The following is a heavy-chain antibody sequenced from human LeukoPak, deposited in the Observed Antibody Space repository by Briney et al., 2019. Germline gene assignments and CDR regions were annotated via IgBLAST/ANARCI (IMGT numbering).Heavy chain of an antibody. D-gene: IGHD6-19*01. CDR3: ARDGDSDSSGWYYFDY. Sequence: GESLRLSCAASGFTFSSYAMSWVRQAPGKGLEWVAVISYDGSNKYYADSVKGRFTISRDNSKNTLYLQMNSLRAEDTAVYYCARDGDSDSSGWYYFDYWGQGTLVTVSS. CDR2: ISYDGSNK. V-gene: IGHV3-30*04. J-gene: IGHJ4*02. CDR1: GFTFSSYA.